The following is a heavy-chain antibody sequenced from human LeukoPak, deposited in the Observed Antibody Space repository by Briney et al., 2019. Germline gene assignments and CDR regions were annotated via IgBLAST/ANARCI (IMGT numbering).Heavy chain of an antibody. CDR1: GFPFNIYA. D-gene: IGHD5-24*01. CDR3: AQDFRQGGGYWDIGN. Sequence: GGSLRLSCVASGFPFNIYAMNWVRLAPGKGLEWVSGIDGSGGDINYAASVKGRFTISRDNARFTVFLQMNSLRDEDTAIYYCAQDFRQGGGYWDIGNWGQGTLVIVSS. J-gene: IGHJ4*02. V-gene: IGHV3-23*01. CDR2: IDGSGGDI.